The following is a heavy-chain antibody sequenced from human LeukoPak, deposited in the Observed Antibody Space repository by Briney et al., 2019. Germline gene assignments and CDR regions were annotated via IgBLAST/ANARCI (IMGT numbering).Heavy chain of an antibody. CDR3: ARDSGSGWYDY. J-gene: IGHJ4*02. CDR2: IYYSGST. D-gene: IGHD6-19*01. CDR1: GGPLCTIIFF. Sequence: TTSETLSLTPPGSGGPLCTIIFFLGGGGQPPPEGRGWIGYIYYSGSTNYNPSLKSRVTISVDTSKNQFSLKLSSVTAADTAVYYCARDSGSGWYDYWGQGTLVTVSS. V-gene: IGHV4-61*01.